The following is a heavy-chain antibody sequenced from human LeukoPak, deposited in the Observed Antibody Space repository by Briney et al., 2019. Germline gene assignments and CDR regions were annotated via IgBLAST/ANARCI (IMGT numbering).Heavy chain of an antibody. CDR3: VGGRITMVRGVIPDAFDI. V-gene: IGHV1-69*01. J-gene: IGHJ3*02. CDR2: IIPIFGTA. D-gene: IGHD3-10*01. Sequence: ASVKVSCKASGGTFSSYAISWVRQAPGQGLEWMGGIIPIFGTANYAQKFQGRVTITADESTSTAYMELSSLRSEDTAVYYCVGGRITMVRGVIPDAFDIWGQGTMVTVSS. CDR1: GGTFSSYA.